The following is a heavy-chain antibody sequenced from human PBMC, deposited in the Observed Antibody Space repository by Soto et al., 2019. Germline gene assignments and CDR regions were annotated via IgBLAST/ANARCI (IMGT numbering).Heavy chain of an antibody. D-gene: IGHD2-8*01. CDR3: AGGEYGANSLDY. V-gene: IGHV4-30-2*01. Sequence: QLQLQESGSGLVKPSQTLSLTCAVSGGSISSGHYSWCWIRQPPGKGLEWIGYIYHSGSTYYNPSLKCRVTISVERSKTQFSLNLSSVTAADTAVYYGAGGEYGANSLDYWGQGTLVTVSS. CDR1: GGSISSGHYS. CDR2: IYHSGST. J-gene: IGHJ4*02.